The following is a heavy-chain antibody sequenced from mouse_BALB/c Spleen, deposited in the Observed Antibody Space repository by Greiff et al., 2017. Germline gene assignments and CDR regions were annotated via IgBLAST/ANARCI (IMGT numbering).Heavy chain of an antibody. D-gene: IGHD1-1*01. V-gene: IGHV2-3*01. J-gene: IGHJ4*01. CDR3: AKEGASGSSYVGTLALDY. Sequence: VKLQESGPGLVAPSQSLSITCTVSGFSLTSYGVSWVRQPPGKGLEWLGVIWGDGSTNYHSALISRLSISKDNSKSQVFLKLNRLQTDDTATYYCAKEGASGSSYVGTLALDYWGQGTSVTVSS. CDR2: IWGDGST. CDR1: GFSLTSYG.